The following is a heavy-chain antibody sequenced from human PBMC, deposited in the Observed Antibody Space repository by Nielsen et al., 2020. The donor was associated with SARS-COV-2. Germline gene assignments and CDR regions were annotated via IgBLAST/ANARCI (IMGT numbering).Heavy chain of an antibody. J-gene: IGHJ4*02. V-gene: IGHV4-30-4*01. CDR3: ARTAENWGPANFDY. CDR1: GGSIDNGDYY. CDR2: IYYSGRA. Sequence: SETLSLTCTVSGGSIDNGDYYWSWIRQSPGKGLEWIGYIYYSGRAFYNPSLKSRVIISIDTSKNRFSLWLSSVTAADTAVYYCARTAENWGPANFDYWGQGTPVTVSS. D-gene: IGHD7-27*01.